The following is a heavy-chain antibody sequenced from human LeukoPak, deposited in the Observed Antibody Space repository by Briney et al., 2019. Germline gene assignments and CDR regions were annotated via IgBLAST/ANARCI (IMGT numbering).Heavy chain of an antibody. CDR2: ISYDGSDI. CDR3: VRDIIYGADFSDV. Sequence: GRSLRLSCAASGFSFSTYAMHWVRQAPGKGLEWVAFISYDGSDIYYADSVKGRFTVSRDNSKNTLFPQVHNLRPDDTAVFYCVRDIIYGADFSDVWGKGTTVTVSS. D-gene: IGHD4-17*01. CDR1: GFSFSTYA. V-gene: IGHV3-30*04. J-gene: IGHJ6*04.